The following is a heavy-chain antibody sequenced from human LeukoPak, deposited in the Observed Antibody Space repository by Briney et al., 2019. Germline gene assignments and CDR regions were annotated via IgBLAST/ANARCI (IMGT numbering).Heavy chain of an antibody. D-gene: IGHD6-6*01. CDR2: ISSSSSYI. V-gene: IGHV3-21*01. J-gene: IGHJ4*02. CDR3: ARDRPGSDFDY. Sequence: GSLRLSCXASGFTLSSYSMNWVREAPGKGLEWVSSISSSSSYIYYADSVKGRFTISRDNAKNSLYLQMNSLRAEDTAVYYCARDRPGSDFDYWGQGTLVTVSS. CDR1: GFTLSSYS.